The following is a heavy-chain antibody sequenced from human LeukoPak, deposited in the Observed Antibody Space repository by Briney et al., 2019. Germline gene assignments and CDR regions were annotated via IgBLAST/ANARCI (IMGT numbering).Heavy chain of an antibody. V-gene: IGHV4-59*01. CDR3: ARGLRSTSYKAEYFQH. Sequence: SETLSLTCTVSGGSISGYYWSWIRQSPGKGLEWIGYMYYSGSSNYNPSLKSRVTISLHTSKSKFSLKLYSVTAADTAVYYCARGLRSTSYKAEYFQHWGQGTLVTVSS. D-gene: IGHD2-2*01. CDR2: MYYSGSS. CDR1: GGSISGYY. J-gene: IGHJ1*01.